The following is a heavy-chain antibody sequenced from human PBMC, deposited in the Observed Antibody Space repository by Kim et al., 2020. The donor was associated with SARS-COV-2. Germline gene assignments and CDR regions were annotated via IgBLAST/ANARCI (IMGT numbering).Heavy chain of an antibody. Sequence: GGSLRLSCAASGFTFSSHGMHWVRQGPGKGLEWVAVVSYDGRNENYADSVKGRFTVSRDNSKNTLYLQMNSLRAEDTAVYYCARAGGHGHFDYWGQGTLVTVSS. V-gene: IGHV3-30*03. CDR1: GFTFSSHG. CDR2: VSYDGRNE. CDR3: ARAGGHGHFDY. J-gene: IGHJ4*02.